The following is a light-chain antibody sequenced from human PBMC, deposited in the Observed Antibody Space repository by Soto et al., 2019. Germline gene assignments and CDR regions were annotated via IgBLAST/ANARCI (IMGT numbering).Light chain of an antibody. J-gene: IGKJ4*01. Sequence: EIVLTQSPGTLSLSPGDRATLSCRASQSVSIYLAWYQQKPGQAPRLLIYDASTRVTGIPARFSGSGSATDFTLTISCLELEDFAVYSCHQSVDSLTFGGGTKLVI. CDR3: HQSVDSLT. CDR1: QSVSIY. V-gene: IGKV3-11*01. CDR2: DAS.